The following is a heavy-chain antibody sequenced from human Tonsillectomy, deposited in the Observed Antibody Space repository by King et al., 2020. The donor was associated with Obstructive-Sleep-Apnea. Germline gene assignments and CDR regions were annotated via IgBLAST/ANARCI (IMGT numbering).Heavy chain of an antibody. Sequence: VQLVESGGGLVQPGGSLRLSCLVSGFTFSRFVMHWVRQAPGKGLEYVSAISSNGGNTYYAGSLKGRFTVSRDNSKNTLYLQMSSLRTEDTAVYYCAKDSSNWSYFDYWGQGTLVTVSS. CDR2: ISSNGGNT. CDR3: AKDSSNWSYFDY. CDR1: GFTFSRFV. V-gene: IGHV3-64D*06. J-gene: IGHJ4*02. D-gene: IGHD6-19*01.